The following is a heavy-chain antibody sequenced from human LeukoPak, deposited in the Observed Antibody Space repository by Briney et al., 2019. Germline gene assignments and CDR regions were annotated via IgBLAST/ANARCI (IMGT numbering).Heavy chain of an antibody. CDR2: ISSSGSTI. V-gene: IGHV3-48*03. Sequence: GGSLRLSCAASGFTFSSYEMNWVRQAPGNGLARVSYISSSGSTIYYADSVKGRFTISRDNAKNSLYLQMNSLRAEDTAVYYCARGAYSSYYFDYWGQGTLVTVSS. D-gene: IGHD6-13*01. CDR3: ARGAYSSYYFDY. CDR1: GFTFSSYE. J-gene: IGHJ4*02.